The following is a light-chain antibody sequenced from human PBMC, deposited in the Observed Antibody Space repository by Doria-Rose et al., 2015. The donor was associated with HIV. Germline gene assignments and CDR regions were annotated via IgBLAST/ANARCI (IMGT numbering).Light chain of an antibody. CDR2: AAS. Sequence: DIQMTQSSSSLSASVGDRVTITCRASQNINRFLNWYQQKPGKVPKVLIYAASSLQGGVPSRFSGSGSGTDFTLTISSLQPEDFATYYCQQSFSTPRTFGQGTKVEIK. V-gene: IGKV1-39*01. CDR1: QNINRF. J-gene: IGKJ1*01. CDR3: QQSFSTPRT.